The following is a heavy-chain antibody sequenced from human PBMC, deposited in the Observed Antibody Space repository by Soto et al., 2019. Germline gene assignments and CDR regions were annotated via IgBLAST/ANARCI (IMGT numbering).Heavy chain of an antibody. CDR1: AFTFSSYG. J-gene: IGHJ3*02. Sequence: QVQLVESGGGVVQPGTSLRLSCAASAFTFSSYGMHWVRQAPGKGLEWVAGIYYDGSNKYYPDSVKGRFTISRDNSKNTLYLQMNSLRAEDTAVYYCASSRTVRGSRAVDAFDIWGQGTMVTVSS. CDR2: IYYDGSNK. CDR3: ASSRTVRGSRAVDAFDI. V-gene: IGHV3-33*01. D-gene: IGHD3-10*01.